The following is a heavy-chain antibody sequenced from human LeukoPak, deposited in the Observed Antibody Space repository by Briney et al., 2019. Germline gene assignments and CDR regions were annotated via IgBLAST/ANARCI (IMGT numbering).Heavy chain of an antibody. CDR3: KSGGAAPGSFDY. CDR2: IKYDGNEE. V-gene: IGHV3-7*01. CDR1: GFTFSSYW. Sequence: GGSLRLSCAASGFTFSSYWMSWMRQAPGKGLEWVANIKYDGNEECCVDPVKGRFTISRDNAKNSLYLQLNSLRVEDTAVYYCKSGGAAPGSFDYWGQGTLVTVSS. J-gene: IGHJ4*02. D-gene: IGHD1-1*01.